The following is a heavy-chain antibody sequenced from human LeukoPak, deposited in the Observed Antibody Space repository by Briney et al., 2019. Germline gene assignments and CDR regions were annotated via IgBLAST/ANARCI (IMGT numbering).Heavy chain of an antibody. Sequence: ASVKVSCKVSGYTLTELSMHWVRQAPGKGLEWMGGFDPEDGETIYAQKFQGRVTMTRDTSISTAYMELSSLRSEDTAVYYCTTVGARAGMVRGESDAFDIWGQGTMVTVSS. CDR2: FDPEDGET. J-gene: IGHJ3*02. CDR3: TTVGARAGMVRGESDAFDI. V-gene: IGHV1-24*01. CDR1: GYTLTELS. D-gene: IGHD3-10*01.